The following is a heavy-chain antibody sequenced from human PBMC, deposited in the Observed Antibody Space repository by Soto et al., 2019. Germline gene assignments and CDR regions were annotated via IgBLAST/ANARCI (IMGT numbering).Heavy chain of an antibody. CDR2: IYYTETT. CDR3: ARSPTVFGVVNTYYFDY. D-gene: IGHD3-3*01. CDR1: GGSLSSVSYY. J-gene: IGHJ4*02. Sequence: QLQLQESGPGLVKPSETLSLTCTVSGGSLSSVSYYWGWVRQSPGKGLEWIGTIYYTETTYYNPSLSSRLTISLDTSRSQFSLRLRSVTASDTAVYYCARSPTVFGVVNTYYFDYWGQGSLVTVSS. V-gene: IGHV4-39*01.